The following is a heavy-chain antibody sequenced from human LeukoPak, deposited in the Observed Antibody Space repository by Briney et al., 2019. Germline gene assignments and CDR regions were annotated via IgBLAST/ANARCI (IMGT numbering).Heavy chain of an antibody. CDR1: GFTFSSYG. J-gene: IGHJ6*02. CDR2: IWYDGSNK. Sequence: GGSLRLSCAASGFTFSSYGMHWVRQAPGKGLEWVAVIWYDGSNKYYADSVKGRFTISRDNSKNTLYLQMNSLRAEDTAVYYCARERGSGSPYYYYYGMDVWGQGTTVTVSS. V-gene: IGHV3-33*01. D-gene: IGHD3-10*01. CDR3: ARERGSGSPYYYYYGMDV.